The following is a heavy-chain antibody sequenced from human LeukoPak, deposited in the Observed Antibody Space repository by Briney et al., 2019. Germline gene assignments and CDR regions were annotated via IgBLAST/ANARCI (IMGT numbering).Heavy chain of an antibody. V-gene: IGHV3-64*01. CDR2: ISSNGDST. CDR1: GFTFSSYE. J-gene: IGHJ6*02. Sequence: PGGSLRLSCAASGFTFSSYEMHWVRQAPGKGLEYVSAISSNGDSTYYANFVKGRFIISRDNSKNTLYLQMGSLRPEDMAVYYCARDLPGDVWGEGTTVTVSS. CDR3: ARDLPGDV.